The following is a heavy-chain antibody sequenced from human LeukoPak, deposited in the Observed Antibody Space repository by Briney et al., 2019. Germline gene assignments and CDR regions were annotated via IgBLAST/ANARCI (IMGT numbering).Heavy chain of an antibody. Sequence: PSETLSLTCAVYGGSLSGYSWSWIRQPPGKGLEWIGEINHSGSTNYNPSLKSRVTISVDTSKNQFSLELSSVTAAGTAVYYCARGRGYSYDYYYYYMDVWGKGTTVTVSS. J-gene: IGHJ6*03. CDR3: ARGRGYSYDYYYYYMDV. D-gene: IGHD5-18*01. CDR2: INHSGST. CDR1: GGSLSGYS. V-gene: IGHV4-34*01.